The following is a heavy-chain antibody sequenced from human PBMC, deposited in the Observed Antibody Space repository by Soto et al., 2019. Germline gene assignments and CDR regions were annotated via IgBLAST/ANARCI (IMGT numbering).Heavy chain of an antibody. Sequence: QVQLVQSGAEVNKPGASVKVSCKTSGYTCTSRYMHGGRQAPGQGLEWMGIINPSGGSTSYAQKFQGRVTMTRDTSTSTVYMELSSLTSEDTAVYYCARGGTVNSAWYPLGDYWGQGTLVTVSS. J-gene: IGHJ4*02. V-gene: IGHV1-46*01. D-gene: IGHD6-19*01. CDR1: GYTCTSRY. CDR2: INPSGGST. CDR3: ARGGTVNSAWYPLGDY.